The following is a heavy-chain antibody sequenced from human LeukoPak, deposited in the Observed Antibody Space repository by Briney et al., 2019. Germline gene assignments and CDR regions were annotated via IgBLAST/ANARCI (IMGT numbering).Heavy chain of an antibody. CDR2: INHSGST. V-gene: IGHV4-34*01. J-gene: IGHJ4*02. D-gene: IGHD5-18*01. CDR3: PSRGYSYGDFDY. CDR1: GGSFSGYY. Sequence: PSETLSLTCAVHGGSFSGYYWSWIRQPPGKGLEWIGEINHSGSTNYNPSLKSRVTISVDTSKNQFSLKLSSVTAADTAVYYCPSRGYSYGDFDYWGQGNLVTVSS.